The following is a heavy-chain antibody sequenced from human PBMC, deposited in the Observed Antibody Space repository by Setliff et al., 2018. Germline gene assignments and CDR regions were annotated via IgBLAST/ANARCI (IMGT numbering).Heavy chain of an antibody. J-gene: IGHJ3*02. CDR3: AGVYGENELPDI. V-gene: IGHV4-61*02. CDR2: IYNSGTT. CDR1: GGSISSDNYY. D-gene: IGHD4-17*01. Sequence: PSETLSLTCTVSGGSISSDNYYWTWIRQPAGKGLEWIGRIYNSGTTRYSPSLKSRVTISVDTSKHQFSLRLTSVTAADTAMYYCAGVYGENELPDIWGQGTMVTVSS.